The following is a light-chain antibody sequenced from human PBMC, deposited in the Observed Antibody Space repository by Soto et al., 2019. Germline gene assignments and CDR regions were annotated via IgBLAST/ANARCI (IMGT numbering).Light chain of an antibody. CDR1: QSVSSTY. CDR2: DAS. Sequence: EIVLTQSPATLSLSPGERATLSCGASQSVSSTYLAWYQQKPGLPPSLLIYDASSRATSIPDRFSGSGSGTDFTLTISRLEPEDFAVYYWRQYGSSPFTFGQGTKLEIK. V-gene: IGKV3D-20*01. CDR3: RQYGSSPFT. J-gene: IGKJ2*01.